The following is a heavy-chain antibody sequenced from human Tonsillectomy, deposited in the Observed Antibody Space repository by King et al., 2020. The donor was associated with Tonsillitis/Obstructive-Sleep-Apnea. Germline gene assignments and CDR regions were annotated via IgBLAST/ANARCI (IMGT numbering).Heavy chain of an antibody. CDR2: IRGSNGGT. D-gene: IGHD6-19*01. CDR3: AKDFAAVTGDPGS. V-gene: IGHV3-23*04. CDR1: GFTFSTYA. J-gene: IGHJ5*02. Sequence: VQLVESGGGLVQPGGSLRLSCVASGFTFSTYAMTWVRQAPGKGPEWCSGIRGSNGGTYYADTVKGRFTISRDNSKNTLYLQMNSLGADDTALYYCAKDFAAVTGDPGSWGQGTLVTVSS.